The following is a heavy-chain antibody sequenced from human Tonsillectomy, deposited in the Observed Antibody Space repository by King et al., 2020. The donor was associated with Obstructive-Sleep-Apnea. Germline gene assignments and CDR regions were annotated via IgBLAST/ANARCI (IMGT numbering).Heavy chain of an antibody. J-gene: IGHJ5*02. CDR1: GGSISSYY. CDR2: IYYSGST. Sequence: QLQESGPGLVKPSETLSLTCTVSGGSISSYYWSWIRQPPGKGLEWIGYIYYSGSTNYNPPLKSRVTISVDTSKNQFSLKLSSVTAADTALYYCAREGQPYGILNGYYYASAWFGPRGQGTLVTVSS. D-gene: IGHD3-9*01. V-gene: IGHV4-59*01. CDR3: AREGQPYGILNGYYYASAWFGP.